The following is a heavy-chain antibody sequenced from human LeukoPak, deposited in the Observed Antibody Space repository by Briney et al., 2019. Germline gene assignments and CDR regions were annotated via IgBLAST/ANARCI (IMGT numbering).Heavy chain of an antibody. V-gene: IGHV3-20*01. CDR2: ISWNGGST. CDR1: GCTFDDYG. D-gene: IGHD4-17*01. CDR3: AREIVTTVTRSSAFDN. J-gene: IGHJ3*02. Sequence: GGSLRLSCAASGCTFDDYGVSWVRQAPGKGLEWVSSISWNGGSTGYADSVKGRFTISRDNAKNSLYPQMNSLRAEDTALYHCAREIVTTVTRSSAFDNWGQGTMVTVSS.